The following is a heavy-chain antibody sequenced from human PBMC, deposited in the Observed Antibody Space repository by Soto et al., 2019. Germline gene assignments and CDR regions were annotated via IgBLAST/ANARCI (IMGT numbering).Heavy chain of an antibody. CDR2: IYPGDSDT. CDR1: VYSFTSYW. D-gene: IGHD5-12*01. CDR3: ARHGYDDYYYYGMDV. V-gene: IGHV5-51*01. Sequence: PGESLKISSKGSVYSFTSYWIGWVRQMPVKGLEWMGIIYPGDSDTRYSPSFQGQVTISADKSISTAYLQWSSLKASDTAMYYCARHGYDDYYYYGMDVWGQGPTVTVSS. J-gene: IGHJ6*02.